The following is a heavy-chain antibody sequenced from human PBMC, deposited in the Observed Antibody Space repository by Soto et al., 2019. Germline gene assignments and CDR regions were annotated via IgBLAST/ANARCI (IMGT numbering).Heavy chain of an antibody. CDR2: IYWNDDK. D-gene: IGHD3-3*01. Sequence: SGPTLVNPTQTLTLTCTFSGFSLSTSGVGVGWIRQPPGKALEWLALIYWNDDKRYSPSLKSRLTITKDTSKNQVVLTMTNMEHVDTAKHYCAHRPLGSITIFGVVIIGEYNWFDPWGQGTMVTVSS. CDR3: AHRPLGSITIFGVVIIGEYNWFDP. CDR1: GFSLSTSGVG. V-gene: IGHV2-5*01. J-gene: IGHJ5*02.